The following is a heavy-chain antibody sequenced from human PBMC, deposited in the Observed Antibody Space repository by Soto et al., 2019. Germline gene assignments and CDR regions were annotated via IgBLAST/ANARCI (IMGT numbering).Heavy chain of an antibody. CDR2: IDPSDSSV. CDR1: GCNFTTYL. Sequence: ASGCNFTTYLITWMRQMPGKGLEWMGRIDPSDSSVNYSPSFQVHVTISVGKSSGTAYLQWSSLKASDTAMSYCARPPSRYFDDWGQGTLVTVSS. J-gene: IGHJ4*02. CDR3: ARPPSRYFDD. V-gene: IGHV5-10-1*01.